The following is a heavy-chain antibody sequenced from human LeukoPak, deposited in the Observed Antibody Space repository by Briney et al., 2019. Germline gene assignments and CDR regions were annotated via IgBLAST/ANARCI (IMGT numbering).Heavy chain of an antibody. CDR3: ARRGGSGIRGDYYFDY. J-gene: IGHJ4*02. V-gene: IGHV4-39*01. D-gene: IGHD3-10*01. CDR1: GGSISSSSYY. Sequence: SETLSLTCTVSGGSISSSSYYWGWIRQTPGKGLEWIGGIDYSGSIYYNPSLRSRVTISADTSQNQFSLKLSSVTAADTAVYYCARRGGSGIRGDYYFDYWGQGTLVTVSS. CDR2: IDYSGSI.